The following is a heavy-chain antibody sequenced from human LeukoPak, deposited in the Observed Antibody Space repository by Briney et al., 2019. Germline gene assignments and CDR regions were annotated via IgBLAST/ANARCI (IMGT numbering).Heavy chain of an antibody. CDR3: AKRFIRLGVVIF. D-gene: IGHD3-3*01. Sequence: PGGSLRLSCAASGFTFSNAWMSWVRQAPGKGLEWVGRIKSKTDGGTTDYAAPVKGRFTISRDNSKNTLYLQMNSLRAEDTAVYYCAKRFIRLGVVIFWGQGTLVTVSS. J-gene: IGHJ4*02. V-gene: IGHV3-15*01. CDR2: IKSKTDGGTT. CDR1: GFTFSNAW.